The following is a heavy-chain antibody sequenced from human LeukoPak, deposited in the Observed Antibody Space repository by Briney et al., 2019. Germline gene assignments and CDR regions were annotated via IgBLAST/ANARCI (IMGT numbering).Heavy chain of an antibody. CDR3: ARDSLRTAIAMAGGNWFDP. Sequence: GASVKVSCKASGYSFTGYHMHWVRQAPGQGLEWMGIINPSDGSTTYAEKFQGRVTMTRDTSTSTVYMELSSLRSEDTAVYYCARDSLRTAIAMAGGNWFDPWGQGTLVTVSS. D-gene: IGHD6-19*01. J-gene: IGHJ5*02. CDR2: INPSDGST. CDR1: GYSFTGYH. V-gene: IGHV1-46*01.